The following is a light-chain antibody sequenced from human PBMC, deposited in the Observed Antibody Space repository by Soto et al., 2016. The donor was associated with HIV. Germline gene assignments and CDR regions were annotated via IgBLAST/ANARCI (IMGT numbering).Light chain of an antibody. CDR3: QKYNNDLT. CDR1: QDISNY. J-gene: IGKJ4*01. CDR2: AAI. V-gene: IGKV1-27*01. Sequence: DIQLTQSPSSLFASIGDRVSITCRASQDISNYLAWYQQKPGEVPKLLIFAAISLQSGVPSRFSGRGSGTQFTLTISSLQPEDIGTYYCQKYNNDLTFGGGPRWRS.